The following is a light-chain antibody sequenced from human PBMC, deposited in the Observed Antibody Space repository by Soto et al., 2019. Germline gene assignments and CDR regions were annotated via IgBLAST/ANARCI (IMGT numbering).Light chain of an antibody. CDR2: DAS. CDR3: QQYNTYSSLT. V-gene: IGKV1-5*01. Sequence: DIQMTQSPSTLSASVGDRVTITCRASQSISSWLAWYQQKPGQAPKLLIYDASSLESGVPSRFSGSGYGTEFTLTISSLQPDDFATYYCQQYNTYSSLTFGGGTKVDI. CDR1: QSISSW. J-gene: IGKJ4*01.